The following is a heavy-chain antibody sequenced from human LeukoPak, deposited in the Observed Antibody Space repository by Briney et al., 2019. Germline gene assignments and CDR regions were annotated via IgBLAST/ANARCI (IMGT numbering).Heavy chain of an antibody. Sequence: GGSLRLSCAASGFTFSSYGMHWVRQAPGKGLEWVAVIWYDGSNKYYADSVKGRFTISRDNSKNTLYLQMNSLRAEDTAVYYCARDIDYREYYFDYWGQGTLVTVSS. D-gene: IGHD4-4*01. J-gene: IGHJ4*02. CDR3: ARDIDYREYYFDY. CDR1: GFTFSSYG. V-gene: IGHV3-33*01. CDR2: IWYDGSNK.